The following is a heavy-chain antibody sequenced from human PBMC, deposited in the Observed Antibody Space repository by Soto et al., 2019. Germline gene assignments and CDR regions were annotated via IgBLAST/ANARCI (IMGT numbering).Heavy chain of an antibody. Sequence: EVQLLESGGGLVQPGGSLRLSCAGSGFTFINYAMNWVRQAPGKGLEWVSTISGGGDAPFFADSGRGRCTTSRDNSQNTLTLQMNNLGVDDTAVYFCARKVPGSTSRPDYWYFDLWGRGTLVTVSS. D-gene: IGHD3-10*01. CDR1: GFTFINYA. CDR2: ISGGGDAP. J-gene: IGHJ2*01. CDR3: ARKVPGSTSRPDYWYFDL. V-gene: IGHV3-23*01.